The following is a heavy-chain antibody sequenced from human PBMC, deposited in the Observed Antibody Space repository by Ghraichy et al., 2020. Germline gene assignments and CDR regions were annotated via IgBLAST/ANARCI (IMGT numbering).Heavy chain of an antibody. CDR2: LYFAGAT. CDR3: ARQSPQKRGRRVTVVVPGALDL. Sequence: SETLSLTCTVSGGSIRNSRYYWGWIRQPPGKGLEWIGSLYFAGATFSNPSLKNRVTMSVDPSKNQFSLKLTSVTAADTALFYCARQSPQKRGRRVTVVVPGALDLWGQGILVTVSS. D-gene: IGHD2-2*01. J-gene: IGHJ5*02. V-gene: IGHV4-39*01. CDR1: GGSIRNSRYY.